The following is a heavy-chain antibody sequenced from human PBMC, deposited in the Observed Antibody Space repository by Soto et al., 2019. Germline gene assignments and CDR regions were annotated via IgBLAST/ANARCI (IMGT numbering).Heavy chain of an antibody. CDR1: GFTFSNAW. CDR2: IKSKTDGGTT. Sequence: GGSLRLSCAASGFTFSNAWMSWVRQAPGKGLEWVGRIKSKTDGGTTDYAAPVKGRFTISRDDSKNTLYLQMNSLKTEDTAVYYCNGNAGDIVVVVAATQGAFDIWGQGTMVTVSS. V-gene: IGHV3-15*01. J-gene: IGHJ3*02. CDR3: NGNAGDIVVVVAATQGAFDI. D-gene: IGHD2-15*01.